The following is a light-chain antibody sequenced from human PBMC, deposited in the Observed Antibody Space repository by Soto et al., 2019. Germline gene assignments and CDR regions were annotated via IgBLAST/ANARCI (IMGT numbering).Light chain of an antibody. CDR2: SPS. J-gene: IGKJ1*01. V-gene: IGKV3-20*01. CDR3: QQDGSSPRT. Sequence: EIVLTQSPGTLSLSPGERANLSCRASQSVTSPFLAWYQQKPGQPPRLLIDSPSGRATGIPDRFSGSGSGTDFTLTISSLEPEDSAVYYCQQDGSSPRTFGQGTKVEV. CDR1: QSVTSPF.